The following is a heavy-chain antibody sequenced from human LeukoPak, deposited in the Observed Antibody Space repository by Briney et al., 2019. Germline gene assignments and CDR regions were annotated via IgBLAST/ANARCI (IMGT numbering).Heavy chain of an antibody. CDR2: IYSSGSA. V-gene: IGHV4-4*07. CDR1: GGSISSYY. J-gene: IGHJ4*02. CDR3: ARDPLYSSSSFSDY. Sequence: SETLSLTCTVSGGSISSYYWSWIRQPPGKGLEWIGRIYSSGSANYNPSLKSRVTMSVDTSKNQFSLKLSSVTAADTAVYYCARDPLYSSSSFSDYWGQGTLVTVSS. D-gene: IGHD6-6*01.